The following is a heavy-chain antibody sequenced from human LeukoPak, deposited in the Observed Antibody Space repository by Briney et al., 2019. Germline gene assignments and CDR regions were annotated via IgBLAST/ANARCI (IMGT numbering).Heavy chain of an antibody. CDR2: IYYSGST. CDR3: AREGSGWDPFDY. J-gene: IGHJ4*02. D-gene: IGHD6-19*01. V-gene: IGHV4-59*01. Sequence: SETLSLTCTVSGGSISSYYWGWIRQPPGKGLERIGYIYYSGSTSYYPSLKSRVTISVDTSKNQFSLKLSSVTAADTAVYYCAREGSGWDPFDYWGQGTLVTVSS. CDR1: GGSISSYY.